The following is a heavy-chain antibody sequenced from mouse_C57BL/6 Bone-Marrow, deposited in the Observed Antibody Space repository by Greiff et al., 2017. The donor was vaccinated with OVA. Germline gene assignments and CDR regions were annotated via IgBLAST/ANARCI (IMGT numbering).Heavy chain of an antibody. CDR2: IYPRSGNP. Sequence: QVQLQQSGAELARPGASVKLSCKASGYTFTSYGISWVKQRTGQGLEWIGEIYPRSGNPYYNEKFKGKATLPADKSSSTAYMELRSLTSEDSAVYFCARRGTTVAYWYFDVWGTGTTVTVSS. V-gene: IGHV1-81*01. CDR3: ARRGTTVAYWYFDV. D-gene: IGHD1-1*01. CDR1: GYTFTSYG. J-gene: IGHJ1*03.